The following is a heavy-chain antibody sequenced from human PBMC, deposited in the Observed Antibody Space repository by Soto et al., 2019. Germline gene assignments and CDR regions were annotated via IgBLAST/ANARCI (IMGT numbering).Heavy chain of an antibody. Sequence: PSQTLSLTCVISGDSVSSNSAAWNWIRQSPSRGLEWLGRTYYRSKWYNNYAESVKSRITLNPDTSKNQLSLQLNSVIPEDTAVYYCPTHRLLYSRDDCNSFDYWGQGPL. CDR2: TYYRSKWYN. CDR3: PTHRLLYSRDDCNSFDY. D-gene: IGHD5-12*01. V-gene: IGHV6-1*01. CDR1: GDSVSSNSAA. J-gene: IGHJ4*02.